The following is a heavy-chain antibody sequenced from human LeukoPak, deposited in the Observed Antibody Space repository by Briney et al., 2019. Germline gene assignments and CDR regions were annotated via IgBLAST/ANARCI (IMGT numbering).Heavy chain of an antibody. CDR1: GFAFSDHW. V-gene: IGHV3-7*01. Sequence: PGGSLRLSCAASGFAFSDHWMIWVRQAPGKGLEWVANLNHDESKKYYVDSVEGRFTINRDNAKNSLYLQMYCLRAEDTAVYYCAISTYSSSPSWGQGTLVTVSS. D-gene: IGHD6-6*01. J-gene: IGHJ5*02. CDR3: AISTYSSSPS. CDR2: LNHDESKK.